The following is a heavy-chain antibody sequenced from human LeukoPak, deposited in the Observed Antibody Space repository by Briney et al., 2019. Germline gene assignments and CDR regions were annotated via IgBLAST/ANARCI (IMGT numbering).Heavy chain of an antibody. D-gene: IGHD6-13*01. CDR2: INPNSGGT. CDR3: ARRSTLGSRPLGY. J-gene: IGHJ4*02. CDR1: GYTFTGYY. Sequence: ASVKVSCKASGYTFTGYYMHWVRQAPGQGLEWMGWINPNSGGTNYAQKFQGRVTMTRDTSISTAYMELSSLRSEDTAVYYCARRSTLGSRPLGYWGQGTLVTVSS. V-gene: IGHV1-2*02.